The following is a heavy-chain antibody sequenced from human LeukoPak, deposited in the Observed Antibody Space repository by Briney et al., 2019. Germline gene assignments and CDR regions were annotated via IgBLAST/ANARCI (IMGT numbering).Heavy chain of an antibody. Sequence: GGSLRLSCAASGVTFRSDWMSWVRQSPEKGLEWAANINPDGSATYYVDSVKGRFIISRDNAKNSLYLQMNSLRAEDTAVYYCARDGYGDYLFDYWGQGTLVTVSS. J-gene: IGHJ4*02. V-gene: IGHV3-7*01. CDR3: ARDGYGDYLFDY. D-gene: IGHD4-17*01. CDR2: INPDGSAT. CDR1: GVTFRSDW.